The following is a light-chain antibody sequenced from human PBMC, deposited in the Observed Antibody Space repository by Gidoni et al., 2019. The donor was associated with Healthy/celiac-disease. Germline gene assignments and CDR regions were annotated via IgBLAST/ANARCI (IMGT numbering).Light chain of an antibody. Sequence: DIVFTQSPGTLSLSPGERATLSCRASQSVSSSYLAWYQQKPGQAPRLLIYGASSRATGIPDRFSGSGSGTDFTLTISRLEPEDFAVYYCQQYGSSGLTFGGXTKVEIK. V-gene: IGKV3-20*01. CDR3: QQYGSSGLT. CDR2: GAS. CDR1: QSVSSSY. J-gene: IGKJ4*01.